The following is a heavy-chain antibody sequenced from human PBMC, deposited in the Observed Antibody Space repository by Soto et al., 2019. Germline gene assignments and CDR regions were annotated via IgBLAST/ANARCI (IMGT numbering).Heavy chain of an antibody. CDR3: ATDLNIHLVTSPAY. D-gene: IGHD5-18*01. CDR2: ISNSGGRT. CDR1: GFTFSNYH. Sequence: EVQLLESGGGLVQPGGSLRLSCTASGFTFSNYHMSWVRQAPGKGLEWVSTISNSGGRTYYADSVKGRFTISRDNSASSLYLQMDSRRAEQTALYYRATDLNIHLVTSPAYWGQGTLVTVSS. V-gene: IGHV3-23*01. J-gene: IGHJ4*02.